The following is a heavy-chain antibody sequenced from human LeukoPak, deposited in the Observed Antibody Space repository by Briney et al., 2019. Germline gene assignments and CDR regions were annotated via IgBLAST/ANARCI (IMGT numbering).Heavy chain of an antibody. V-gene: IGHV1-2*02. J-gene: IGHJ4*02. CDR1: YTFTGYY. D-gene: IGHD1-26*01. Sequence: YTFTGYYXXWVRQAPXQGXXXXXWINPNSGGTNYAKKFQGRVTMTRDTSISTAYMELSRLRSDDTAVYYCAIRVSTVAATTYPSSDWGQGTLVTVSS. CDR3: AIRVSTVAATTYPSSD. CDR2: INPNSGGT.